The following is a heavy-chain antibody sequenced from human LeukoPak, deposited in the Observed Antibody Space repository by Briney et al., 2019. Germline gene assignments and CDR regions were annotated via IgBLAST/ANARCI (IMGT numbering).Heavy chain of an antibody. D-gene: IGHD3-9*01. V-gene: IGHV4-39*01. CDR1: GGSISSSSYY. CDR3: ARGAALRHFNN. Sequence: PSQTLSLTCIVSGGSISSSSYYWGWIRQAPGKGLEWIGSIYYSGSTYYNPSLKSRVTISVDMSKNQFSLKLKSVTAADTAVYHCARGAALRHFNNWGQGTLVTVSS. J-gene: IGHJ4*02. CDR2: IYYSGST.